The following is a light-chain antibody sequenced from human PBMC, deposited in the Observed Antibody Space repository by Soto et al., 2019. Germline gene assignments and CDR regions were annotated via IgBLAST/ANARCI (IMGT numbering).Light chain of an antibody. Sequence: DIQMTQSPSTLSASVGDRVTITCRASQSINNWLAWYQQKPGKAPKLLIYRASSLENGVPSRFSGRGSGTEFIFAITSLQPDDFATYYCQQYSSASTFGQGTKVEI. CDR2: RAS. V-gene: IGKV1-5*03. J-gene: IGKJ1*01. CDR1: QSINNW. CDR3: QQYSSAST.